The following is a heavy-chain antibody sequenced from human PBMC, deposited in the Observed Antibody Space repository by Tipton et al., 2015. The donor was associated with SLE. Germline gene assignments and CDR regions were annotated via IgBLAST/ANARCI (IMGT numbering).Heavy chain of an antibody. CDR1: NFSISNGYY. CDR3: ARPSVRGFRIDY. CDR2: IYHSGIT. Sequence: TLSLTCAVSNFSISNGYYWAWIRPPPGKGLEWIGSIYHSGITYDNSPPKSRVTISVDTSKNQFSLRLASVTAADTAVYYCARPSVRGFRIDYWGQGTLVTVSS. D-gene: IGHD3-10*01. J-gene: IGHJ4*02. V-gene: IGHV4-38-2*01.